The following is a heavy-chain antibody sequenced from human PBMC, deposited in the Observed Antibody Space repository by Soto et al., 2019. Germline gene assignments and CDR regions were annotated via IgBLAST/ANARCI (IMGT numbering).Heavy chain of an antibody. CDR1: GYTFTSYY. CDR2: INPSGGST. J-gene: IGHJ4*02. D-gene: IGHD3-9*01. CDR3: ARDPDDDILTGYPTLKNDD. V-gene: IGHV1-46*03. Sequence: ASVKVSCKASGYTFTSYYMHWVRQAPGQGLEWMGIINPSGGSTSYAQKFQGRVTMTRDTSTSTVYVELSSLRSEDTAVYYCARDPDDDILTGYPTLKNDDWGQGTLVTVSS.